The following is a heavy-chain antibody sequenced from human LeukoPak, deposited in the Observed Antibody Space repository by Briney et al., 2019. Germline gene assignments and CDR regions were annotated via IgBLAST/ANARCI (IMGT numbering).Heavy chain of an antibody. CDR3: ATESYSGSYLYAFDI. D-gene: IGHD1-26*01. CDR1: GYTLTELS. CDR2: FDPEDGET. J-gene: IGHJ3*02. Sequence: ASVKVSCKVSGYTLTELSMHWVRQAPGKALEWMGGFDPEDGETIYAQKFQGRVTMTEDTSTDTAYMELSSLRSEDTAVYYCATESYSGSYLYAFDIWGQGTMVTVSS. V-gene: IGHV1-24*01.